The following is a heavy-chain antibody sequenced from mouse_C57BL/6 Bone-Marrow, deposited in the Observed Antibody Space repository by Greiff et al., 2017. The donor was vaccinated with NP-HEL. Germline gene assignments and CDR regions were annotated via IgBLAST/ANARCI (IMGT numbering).Heavy chain of an antibody. J-gene: IGHJ2*01. CDR3: ATLTGNYVDY. CDR1: GFTFSDYY. D-gene: IGHD4-1*01. V-gene: IGHV5-12*01. CDR2: ISNGGGST. Sequence: EVKLVESGGGLVQPGGSLKLSCAASGFTFSDYYMYWVRQTPEKRLEWVAYISNGGGSTYYPDTVKGRFTISRDNAKNTLYLQMSRLKSEDTAMYYCATLTGNYVDYWGQGTTLTVSS.